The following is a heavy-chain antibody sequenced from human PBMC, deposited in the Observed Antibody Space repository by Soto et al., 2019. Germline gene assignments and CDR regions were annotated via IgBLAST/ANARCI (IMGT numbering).Heavy chain of an antibody. Sequence: QVQLVQSGAEVKKPGASVKVSCKASGYTFTSYGISWVRQAPGQGLEWMGWISAYNGNTNYAQKLQGRVTMTTDTYTSKAYMVLRSVRSDDTAVYYCARDSNDFWSGFDYYYYMDVWGNGTTVTVSS. D-gene: IGHD3-3*01. CDR1: GYTFTSYG. V-gene: IGHV1-18*01. CDR2: ISAYNGNT. CDR3: ARDSNDFWSGFDYYYYMDV. J-gene: IGHJ6*03.